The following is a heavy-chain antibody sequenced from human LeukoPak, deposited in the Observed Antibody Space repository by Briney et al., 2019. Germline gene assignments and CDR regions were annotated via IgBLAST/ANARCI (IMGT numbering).Heavy chain of an antibody. V-gene: IGHV1-8*03. J-gene: IGHJ3*02. CDR3: ARGLTRGLEYLPSDGFDI. D-gene: IGHD3-3*01. CDR2: MNPHSGDT. CDR1: GYTFTDYD. Sequence: ASVKVSCKASGYTFTDYDVNWVRQATGQGLEWMGWMNPHSGDTGYAQKFQGRVTITRNTSISTAYMQLSSLRSEDTAVYYCARGLTRGLEYLPSDGFDIWGQGTMVTVFS.